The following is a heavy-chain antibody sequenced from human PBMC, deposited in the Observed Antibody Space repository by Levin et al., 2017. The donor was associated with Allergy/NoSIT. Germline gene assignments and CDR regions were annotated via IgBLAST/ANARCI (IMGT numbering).Heavy chain of an antibody. V-gene: IGHV4-4*07. Sequence: MASETLSLTCTVSGVSISNYYWSWIRQAAGKGLEWIGRIYSSGSTDYNPSLKSRVTMSVDTSKNQFSLKLISVTAADTAVYYCGRVMYCAGGSCTAYGVDVWGQGTTVTVSS. CDR1: GVSISNYY. J-gene: IGHJ6*02. D-gene: IGHD2-15*01. CDR3: GRVMYCAGGSCTAYGVDV. CDR2: IYSSGST.